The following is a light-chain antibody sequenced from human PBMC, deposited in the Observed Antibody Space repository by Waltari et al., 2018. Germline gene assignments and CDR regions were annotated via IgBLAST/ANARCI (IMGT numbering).Light chain of an antibody. J-gene: IGKJ4*01. CDR3: QNYNSVPLT. CDR1: QVISIY. Sequence: DIQMTQSPSSLSAPVGDRVTITCRASQVISIYLAWYQQKPGKVPKLLIYAASTLQSGVPSRFSGSGSGTDFTLTISSLQPEDVATYYCQNYNSVPLTFGGGTKVEIK. V-gene: IGKV1-27*01. CDR2: AAS.